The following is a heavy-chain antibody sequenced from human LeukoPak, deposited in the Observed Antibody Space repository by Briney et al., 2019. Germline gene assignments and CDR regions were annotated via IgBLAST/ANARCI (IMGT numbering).Heavy chain of an antibody. CDR1: GYTFTSYD. V-gene: IGHV1-8*01. CDR2: MNPNSGNT. CDR3: ARGRRSRENRYYFDY. J-gene: IGHJ4*02. D-gene: IGHD1-26*01. Sequence: GVSVKVSCKASGYTFTSYDINWVRQATGQGLEWMGWMNPNSGNTGYAQKFQGRVTMTRNTSISTAYMELSSLRSEDTAVYYCARGRRSRENRYYFDYWGQGTLVTVSS.